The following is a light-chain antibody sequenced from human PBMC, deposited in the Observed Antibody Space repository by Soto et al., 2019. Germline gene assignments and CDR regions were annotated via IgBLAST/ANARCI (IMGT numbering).Light chain of an antibody. CDR1: QDISVW. CDR2: RSS. Sequence: DIQMTQSPSSLSASVGDTVTITCRASQDISVWVGWHQQKPDKAPQSLMWRSSTLQSGVPSRFSGSGSGTEFTLTISSLQPEDFGTYYCQQYSTYPSTFGGGTKVEIK. CDR3: QQYSTYPST. J-gene: IGKJ4*01. V-gene: IGKV1D-16*01.